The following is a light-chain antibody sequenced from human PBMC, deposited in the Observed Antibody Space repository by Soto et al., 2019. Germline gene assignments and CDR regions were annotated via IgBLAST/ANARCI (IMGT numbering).Light chain of an antibody. V-gene: IGKV3-11*01. Sequence: EIVLTQSPATLSLSPGERATLSCRASQSVSSYLVWYQQKPGQAPRLLIYDASNRATGIPARFSGSGSGTDFTLTISSLEPEDFAVYYCQQYNNWPLTFGGGTKVEI. CDR2: DAS. CDR3: QQYNNWPLT. J-gene: IGKJ4*01. CDR1: QSVSSY.